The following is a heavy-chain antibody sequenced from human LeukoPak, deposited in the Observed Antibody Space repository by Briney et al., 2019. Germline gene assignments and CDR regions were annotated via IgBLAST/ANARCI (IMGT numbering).Heavy chain of an antibody. V-gene: IGHV1-2*02. CDR1: GYTFTGYY. CDR2: INPNSGGT. CDR3: ARVGTMSPYYYMDV. Sequence: ASVKVSCKASGYTFTGYYMHWVRQAPGQGLEWMGWINPNSGGTNYAQKFQGRVTMTRDTSISTAYMELSRLRSDDTAVYYCARVGTMSPYYYMDVWGKGTAVTISS. J-gene: IGHJ6*03.